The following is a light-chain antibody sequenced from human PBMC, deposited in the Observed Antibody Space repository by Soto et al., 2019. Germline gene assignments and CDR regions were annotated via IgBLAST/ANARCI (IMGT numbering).Light chain of an antibody. J-gene: IGKJ1*01. CDR2: GAS. CDR3: QQYGSSPGT. Sequence: EIVLTQSPGTLSLSPGERATLSCRASQSVSSSYLAWYQQKPGQAPRLLIYGASSRATGIPDRFSGSGSGTDFTLTISRLEPEDVAVYYCQQYGSSPGTFGQGTKGEIK. CDR1: QSVSSSY. V-gene: IGKV3-20*01.